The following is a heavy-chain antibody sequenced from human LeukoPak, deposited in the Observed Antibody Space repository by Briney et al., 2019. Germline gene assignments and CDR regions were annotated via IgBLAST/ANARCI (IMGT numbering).Heavy chain of an antibody. J-gene: IGHJ6*03. CDR2: ISKGADDT. CDR3: ASKEGFWSGLYMDV. D-gene: IGHD3-3*01. CDR1: GFIFTHYA. V-gene: IGHV3-21*01. Sequence: GGSLRLSCEASGFIFTHYAMTWVRQAPGKGLEWVSSISKGADDTYYADPVKGRFAISRDNAKNSLYLQMNSLRAEDTAVYYCASKEGFWSGLYMDVWGKGTTVTVSS.